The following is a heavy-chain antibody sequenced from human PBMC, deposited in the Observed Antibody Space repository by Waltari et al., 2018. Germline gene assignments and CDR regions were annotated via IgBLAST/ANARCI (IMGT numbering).Heavy chain of an antibody. V-gene: IGHV4-38-2*02. CDR3: ARESGRYDFDY. CDR2: MYHTGTT. CDR1: GFSINSGYY. D-gene: IGHD1-26*01. Sequence: QVQLQESGPGLVKPSETLSLTCTVSGFSINSGYYWGWIRQPPGKGLEGLGSMYHTGTTYYNPSLTGRVTISMDTSKNQISLKLTSVTAADTAVYYCARESGRYDFDYWGQGALVTVSS. J-gene: IGHJ4*02.